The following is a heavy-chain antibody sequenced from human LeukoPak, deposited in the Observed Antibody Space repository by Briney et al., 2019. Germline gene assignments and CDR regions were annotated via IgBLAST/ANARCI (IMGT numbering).Heavy chain of an antibody. CDR3: TRGGDFDY. CDR2: SYSGGST. Sequence: PGGSLRLSCAASGFTVSSNYMTWVRQAPGKGLEWVSVSYSGGSTYYADSVKGRFTISRDNSKSRLYLQMNSLRAEDTAVYYCTRGGDFDYWGQGTLVTVSS. CDR1: GFTVSSNY. D-gene: IGHD3-16*01. J-gene: IGHJ4*02. V-gene: IGHV3-66*02.